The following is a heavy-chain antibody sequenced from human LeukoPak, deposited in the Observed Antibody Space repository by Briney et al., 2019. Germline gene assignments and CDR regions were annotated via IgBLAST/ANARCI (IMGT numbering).Heavy chain of an antibody. D-gene: IGHD2-2*01. CDR1: GFTVSSDY. Sequence: GGSLRLSCSASGFTVSSDYMSWVRQAPGKGLAWLSVIYSGGSTYYADSVKGRFTISRDNSKNTVYLQINSLRVEDTAVYYCARVGYCSSTSCYLRISDAFDIWGQGTMVTVSS. CDR3: ARVGYCSSTSCYLRISDAFDI. V-gene: IGHV3-66*01. J-gene: IGHJ3*02. CDR2: IYSGGST.